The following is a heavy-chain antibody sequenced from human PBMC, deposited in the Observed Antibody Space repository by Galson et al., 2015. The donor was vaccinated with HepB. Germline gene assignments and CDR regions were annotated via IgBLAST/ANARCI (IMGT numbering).Heavy chain of an antibody. Sequence: SLRLSCAASGFTFSDYYMSWIRQAPGKGLEWVSYISSSSSYTNYADSVKGRFTISRDNAKNSLYLQMNSLRAEDTAVYYCARDSHRMIAVAGTDYWGQGTLVTVSS. D-gene: IGHD6-19*01. CDR1: GFTFSDYY. CDR2: ISSSSSYT. CDR3: ARDSHRMIAVAGTDY. J-gene: IGHJ4*02. V-gene: IGHV3-11*05.